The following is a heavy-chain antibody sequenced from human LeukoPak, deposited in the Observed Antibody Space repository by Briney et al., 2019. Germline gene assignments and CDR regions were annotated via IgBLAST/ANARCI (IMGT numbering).Heavy chain of an antibody. V-gene: IGHV3-23*01. CDR2: ISSSSSYI. J-gene: IGHJ4*02. D-gene: IGHD3-22*01. Sequence: PGGSLRLSCAASGFTFSSFAMNWVRQAPGKGLEWVSSISSSSSYIYYADSVKGRFTISRDNSKNTLYLQMKSLRAEDTAVYYCGKDLRYYDSSGSAYWGQGTLVTVSS. CDR1: GFTFSSFA. CDR3: GKDLRYYDSSGSAY.